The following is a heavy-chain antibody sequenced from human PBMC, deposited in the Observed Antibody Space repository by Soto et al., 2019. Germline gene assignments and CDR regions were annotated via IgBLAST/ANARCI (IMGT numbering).Heavy chain of an antibody. J-gene: IGHJ4*01. Sequence: QVQLVQSGAEVKKPGASVNVSCKASGFTFIKYAMHWVRQAPGQRPEGMGGINAGNGTTRYSQRWQGRVTITRDTSASTVYMDLSSLRSEDTAVYYCARDYADIAVAGIPLLAHWGQGTLVTVSS. CDR2: INAGNGTT. CDR1: GFTFIKYA. V-gene: IGHV1-3*01. CDR3: ARDYADIAVAGIPLLAH. D-gene: IGHD6-19*01.